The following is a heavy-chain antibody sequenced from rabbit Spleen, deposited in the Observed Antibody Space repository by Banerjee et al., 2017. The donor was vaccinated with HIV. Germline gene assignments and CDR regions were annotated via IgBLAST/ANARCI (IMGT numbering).Heavy chain of an antibody. CDR2: IYTTSGST. CDR3: ARGAYDSTTGSSFSSYGMDL. J-gene: IGHJ6*01. CDR1: GIDFSSFYY. V-gene: IGHV1S43*01. Sequence: QQQLEESGGGLVQPEGSLTLTCKASGIDFSSFYYMCWVRQPPGKGLELIACIYTTSGSTWYASWVNGRFTISRSISLNTVDLKMTSLTAADTATYFCARGAYDSTTGSSFSSYGMDLWGQGTLVTVS. D-gene: IGHD1-1*01.